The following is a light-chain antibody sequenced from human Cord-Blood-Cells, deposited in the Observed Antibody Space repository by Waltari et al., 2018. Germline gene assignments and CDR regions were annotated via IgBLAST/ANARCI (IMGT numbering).Light chain of an antibody. Sequence: SSELTQDPAVSVALGQTVRITCQGDSIISSYASWYQQKPGQAPVLVIYGKNNRPSGIPDRFSGSSSGNTASLTITGAQAEDEADYYCNSRDSSGNHLVFGGGTKLTVL. V-gene: IGLV3-19*01. J-gene: IGLJ3*02. CDR1: SIISSY. CDR3: NSRDSSGNHLV. CDR2: GKN.